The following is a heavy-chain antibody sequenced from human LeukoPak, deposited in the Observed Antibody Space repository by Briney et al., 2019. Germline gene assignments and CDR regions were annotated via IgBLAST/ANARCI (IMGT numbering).Heavy chain of an antibody. CDR3: AREGSTTGTRGFDY. V-gene: IGHV3-33*01. CDR2: IWYDGSNK. J-gene: IGHJ4*02. D-gene: IGHD1-1*01. CDR1: GFTFSSYG. Sequence: PGRSLRLSCAASGFTFSSYGMHWVRQAPGKGLEWVAVIWYDGSNKYYVDSVKGRFTISRDNSENTLYLQMRSLRAEDTALYYCAREGSTTGTRGFDYWGQGTLVTVSS.